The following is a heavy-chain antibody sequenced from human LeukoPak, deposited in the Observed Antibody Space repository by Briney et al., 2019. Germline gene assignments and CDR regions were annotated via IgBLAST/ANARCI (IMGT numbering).Heavy chain of an antibody. CDR3: ARVPVYYDFWSGYSREGAFDI. D-gene: IGHD3-3*01. CDR1: GYTFTGYY. CDR2: INPNSGGT. J-gene: IGHJ3*02. V-gene: IGHV1-2*02. Sequence: ASVTVSCKASGYTFTGYYMHWVRQAPGQGLEWMGWINPNSGGTNYAQKFQGRVTMTRDTSMSTAYMELSRLRSDDTAVYYCARVPVYYDFWSGYSREGAFDIWGQGTMVTVSS.